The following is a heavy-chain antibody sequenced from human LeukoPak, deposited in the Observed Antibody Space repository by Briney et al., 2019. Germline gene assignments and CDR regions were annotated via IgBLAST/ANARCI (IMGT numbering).Heavy chain of an antibody. D-gene: IGHD6-13*01. CDR3: ARDRGIAAAATVGWFDP. V-gene: IGHV4-4*02. CDR2: IYHSGST. CDR1: GGSISSSNW. Sequence: SGTLSLTCAVSGGSISSSNWWSWVRQPPGKGLEWIGEIYHSGSTNYNPSLKSRVTISVDKSKNQFSLKLSSVTAADTAVYYCARDRGIAAAATVGWFDPWGQGTLVTVSS. J-gene: IGHJ5*02.